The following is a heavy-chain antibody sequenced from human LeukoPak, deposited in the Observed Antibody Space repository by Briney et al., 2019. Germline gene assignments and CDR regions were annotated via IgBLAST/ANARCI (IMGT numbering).Heavy chain of an antibody. CDR3: ERANPAPYDSSGYNFRGYFDY. V-gene: IGHV1-18*01. Sequence: ASVKVSCKASGYNFNSYGISWLRQVPGQGLEWMGWISGYNGLTRYGKNVQGRVTLTTDTSTRTAYMELRSLRSDDTAVYYCERANPAPYDSSGYNFRGYFDYWGQGTRVTVSS. J-gene: IGHJ4*02. CDR1: GYNFNSYG. CDR2: ISGYNGLT. D-gene: IGHD3-22*01.